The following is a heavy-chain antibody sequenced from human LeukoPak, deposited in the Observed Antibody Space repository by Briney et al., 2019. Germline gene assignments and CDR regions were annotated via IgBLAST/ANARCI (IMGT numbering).Heavy chain of an antibody. Sequence: SETLSLTCTVSGGSISSSSYYWGWIRQPPGKGLEWIGSIYYSGSTYYNPSLKSRVTISVDTSKNQFSLKLSSVTAADTAVYYCARQGSLRGYWGRGTLVTVSS. CDR3: ARQGSLRGY. CDR1: GGSISSSSYY. CDR2: IYYSGST. V-gene: IGHV4-39*01. D-gene: IGHD3-3*01. J-gene: IGHJ4*02.